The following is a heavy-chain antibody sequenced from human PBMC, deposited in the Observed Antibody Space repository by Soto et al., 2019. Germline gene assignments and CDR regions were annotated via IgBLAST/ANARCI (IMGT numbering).Heavy chain of an antibody. CDR2: ISYDGSNK. CDR1: GFTFSSYA. J-gene: IGHJ6*02. D-gene: IGHD3-22*01. CDR3: AREGRNTMIVVGSLGGMDV. V-gene: IGHV3-30-3*01. Sequence: QVQLVESGGGVVQPGRSLRLSCAASGFTFSSYAMHWVRQAPGKGLEWVAVISYDGSNKYYADSVKGRFTISRDNSKNTLYLQMNSLRAEDTAVYYCAREGRNTMIVVGSLGGMDVWGQGTTVTVSS.